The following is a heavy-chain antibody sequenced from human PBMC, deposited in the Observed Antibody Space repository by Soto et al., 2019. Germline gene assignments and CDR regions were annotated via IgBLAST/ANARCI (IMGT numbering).Heavy chain of an antibody. J-gene: IGHJ5*02. CDR3: ARAGAYDILTGYLLAVPIWFDP. Sequence: SETLSLTCTVSGGSISSYYWSWIRQPPGKGLEWIGYIYYSGSTNYNPSLKSRVTISVDTSKNQFSLKLSSVTAADTAVYYCARAGAYDILTGYLLAVPIWFDPWGQGTLVTVSS. D-gene: IGHD3-9*01. CDR2: IYYSGST. V-gene: IGHV4-59*01. CDR1: GGSISSYY.